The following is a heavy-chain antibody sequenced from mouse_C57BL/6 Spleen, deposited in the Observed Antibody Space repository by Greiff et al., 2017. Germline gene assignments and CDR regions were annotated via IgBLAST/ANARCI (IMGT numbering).Heavy chain of an antibody. CDR2: IYPGSGST. D-gene: IGHD1-1*01. V-gene: IGHV1-55*01. CDR1: GYTFTSYW. CDR3: ARVGVVGHYFDY. J-gene: IGHJ2*01. Sequence: QVQLQQSGAELVKPGASVKMSCKASGYTFTSYWITWVKQRPGQGLEWIGDIYPGSGSTNYNEKFKSKATLTVDTSSSTAYMQLSSLTSEDSAVYYCARVGVVGHYFDYWGQGTTLTVSS.